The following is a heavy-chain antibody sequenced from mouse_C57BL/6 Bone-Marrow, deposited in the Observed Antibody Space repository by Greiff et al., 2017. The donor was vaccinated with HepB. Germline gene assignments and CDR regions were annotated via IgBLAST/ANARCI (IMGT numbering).Heavy chain of an antibody. J-gene: IGHJ2*01. Sequence: EVKLQESGPGMVKPSQLLSLTCTVTGYSITSGYDWHWIRHFPGNKLEWMGYISYSGSTNYNPSLKSRISITHDTSKNHFFLKLNSVTTEDTATYYCARAVRDGSSLYFDYWGQGTTLTVSS. CDR3: ARAVRDGSSLYFDY. CDR1: GYSITSGYD. D-gene: IGHD1-1*01. CDR2: ISYSGST. V-gene: IGHV3-1*01.